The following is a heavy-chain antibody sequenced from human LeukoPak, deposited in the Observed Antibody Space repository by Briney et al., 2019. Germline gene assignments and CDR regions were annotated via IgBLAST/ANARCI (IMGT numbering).Heavy chain of an antibody. V-gene: IGHV1-46*01. J-gene: IGHJ5*02. Sequence: GASVKVSCKASGYTFTSYYMHWVRQAPGQGLEWMGIINPSGGSTSYAQKFQGRVTMTRDMSTSTVYMELSSLRSEDTAVYYCARDHYDILTGYLTNWFDPWGQGTLVTVSS. D-gene: IGHD3-9*01. CDR3: ARDHYDILTGYLTNWFDP. CDR2: INPSGGST. CDR1: GYTFTSYY.